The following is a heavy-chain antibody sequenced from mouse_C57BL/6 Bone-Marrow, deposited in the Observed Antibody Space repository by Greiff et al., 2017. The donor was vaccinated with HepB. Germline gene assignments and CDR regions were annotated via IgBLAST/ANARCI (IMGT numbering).Heavy chain of an antibody. CDR1: GYTFTDYN. D-gene: IGHD1-1*01. CDR3: ARTGTTVVATNYYAMDY. V-gene: IGHV1-22*01. J-gene: IGHJ4*01. Sequence: EVQWVESGPELVKPGASVKMSCKASGYTFTDYNMHWVKQSHGKSLEWIGYINPNNGGTSYNQKFKGKATLTVNKSSSTAYMELRSLTSEDSAVYYCARTGTTVVATNYYAMDYWGQGTSVTVSS. CDR2: INPNNGGT.